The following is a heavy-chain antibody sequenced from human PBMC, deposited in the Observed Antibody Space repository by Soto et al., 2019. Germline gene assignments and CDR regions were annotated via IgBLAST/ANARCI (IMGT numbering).Heavy chain of an antibody. D-gene: IGHD3-3*01. Sequence: SETLSLTCTVSGGSISSSSYYWGWIRQPPGKGLEWIGSIYYSGSTYYNPSLKSRVTISVDTSKNQFSLKLSSVTAADTAVYYCARRLYYDFWRGLGYYFDFWGQGTLVTVSS. V-gene: IGHV4-39*01. J-gene: IGHJ4*02. CDR3: ARRLYYDFWRGLGYYFDF. CDR1: GGSISSSSYY. CDR2: IYYSGST.